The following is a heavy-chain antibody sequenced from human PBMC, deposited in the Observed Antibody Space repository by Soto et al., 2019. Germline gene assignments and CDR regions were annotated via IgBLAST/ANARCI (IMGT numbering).Heavy chain of an antibody. CDR2: ISVSGEST. CDR1: GFTFNSYA. V-gene: IGHV3-23*01. CDR3: AKDGDVRVSAKPIDS. D-gene: IGHD3-16*01. J-gene: IGHJ4*02. Sequence: EVQLLESGGDLVQPGGFLRLSCAASGFTFNSYAMSWVRQAPGKGLEWVSTISVSGESTFYADSVKGRFTISRDNSKNTLYLQMNSLRVEDKVKYYCAKDGDVRVSAKPIDSWGQGTLVTVSS.